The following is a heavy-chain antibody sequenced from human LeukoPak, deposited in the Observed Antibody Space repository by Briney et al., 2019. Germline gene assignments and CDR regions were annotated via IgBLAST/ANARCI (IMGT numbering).Heavy chain of an antibody. J-gene: IGHJ4*02. Sequence: PGGSLRLSCVGSGFNFDNYYMSWVRQAPGKGLEWVADIRHDGSDVYNVDSVRGRFTISRENAKNSVFLQMNSLKDEDTAVYYCVGDGSGSDFSLDYWGQGTLVTVSS. CDR2: IRHDGSDV. V-gene: IGHV3-7*04. D-gene: IGHD3-10*01. CDR1: GFNFDNYY. CDR3: VGDGSGSDFSLDY.